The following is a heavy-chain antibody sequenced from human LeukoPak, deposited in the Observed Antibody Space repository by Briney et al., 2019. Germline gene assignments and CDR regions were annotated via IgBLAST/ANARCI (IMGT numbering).Heavy chain of an antibody. V-gene: IGHV3-21*01. J-gene: IGHJ4*02. D-gene: IGHD4-17*01. CDR3: TRGSYGDYEY. CDR1: GFTFNNAW. CDR2: IDPSSTYI. Sequence: PGGSLRLSCAASGFTFNNAWMNWVRQAPGKGLEWVSSIDPSSTYIYYADSVKGRFTISRDNAQNSLYLQMNSLRAKDTAVYYCTRGSYGDYEYWGQGTLVTVSS.